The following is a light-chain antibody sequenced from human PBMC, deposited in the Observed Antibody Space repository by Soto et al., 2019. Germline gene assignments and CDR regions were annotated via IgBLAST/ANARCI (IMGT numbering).Light chain of an antibody. J-gene: IGLJ2*01. CDR1: SSDVGGYNS. CDR3: SSFAGNNNLV. CDR2: EVS. V-gene: IGLV2-8*01. Sequence: QSALTQPPSASGSPGQSVTISCTGTSSDVGGYNSVSWYQQHPGKAPKLMISEVSKRPSGVPDRFAGSKSGSTASLTVSGLQAEDEADYYCSSFAGNNNLVFGGGTKLTVL.